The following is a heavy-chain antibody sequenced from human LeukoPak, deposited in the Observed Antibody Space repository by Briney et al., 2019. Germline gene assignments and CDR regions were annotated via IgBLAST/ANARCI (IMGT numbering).Heavy chain of an antibody. D-gene: IGHD6-13*01. CDR2: ISGSGGRT. V-gene: IGHV3-23*01. CDR3: AKVDDSGSF. J-gene: IGHJ4*02. Sequence: GGSLRLSCAASGFTFSSYGMSWVRQAPGKGLEWVSSISGSGGRTYYPNSVKGRFTISRDNSKNTLYLQMNSLRADDTAVYYCAKVDDSGSFWGQGILVTVSS. CDR1: GFTFSSYG.